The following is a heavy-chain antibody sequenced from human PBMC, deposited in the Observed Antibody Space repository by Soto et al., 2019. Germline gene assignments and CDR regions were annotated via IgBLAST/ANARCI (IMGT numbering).Heavy chain of an antibody. D-gene: IGHD5-18*01. CDR3: ARDIRGYSRAFDY. Sequence: QVQLQESGPGLVKPSETLSLTCTVSGDSVSSDNYYWTWIRQPPGKGLEWIGYIYSSGSTNYNPSLKSRVTISLDPSSKQFSRKLTSVTAADTAVYYCARDIRGYSRAFDYWGQGPLVTVSS. CDR1: GDSVSSDNYY. CDR2: IYSSGST. V-gene: IGHV4-61*01. J-gene: IGHJ4*02.